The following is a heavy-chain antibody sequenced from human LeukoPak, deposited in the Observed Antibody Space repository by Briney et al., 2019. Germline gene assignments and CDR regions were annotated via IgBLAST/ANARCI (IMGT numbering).Heavy chain of an antibody. CDR3: ARDQLGATWFVDY. J-gene: IGHJ4*02. CDR1: GYTFTGYY. V-gene: IGHV1-2*02. D-gene: IGHD1-26*01. CDR2: INPNSGGT. Sequence: ASVKVSCKASGYTFTGYYMHWVRQAPGQGLEWMGWINPNSGGTNYAQKFQGRVTMTRDTSISTAYMELSRLRSDDTAVYYCARDQLGATWFVDYWGQGTLVTVSS.